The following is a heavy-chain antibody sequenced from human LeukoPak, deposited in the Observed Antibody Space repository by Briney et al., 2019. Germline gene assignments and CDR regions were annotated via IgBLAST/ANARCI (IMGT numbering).Heavy chain of an antibody. V-gene: IGHV4-59*11. CDR2: VSYSGDT. Sequence: SETLSLTCTVSGGSISGHFWSWVRQPPGKGLEWIGFVSYSGDTNYSPSFNGRVTISLDTSKSQFSLNLNSVTAADTAVYFCARGGASSRYFGYWGQGTLVTVSS. J-gene: IGHJ4*02. CDR1: GGSISGHF. D-gene: IGHD1-26*01. CDR3: ARGGASSRYFGY.